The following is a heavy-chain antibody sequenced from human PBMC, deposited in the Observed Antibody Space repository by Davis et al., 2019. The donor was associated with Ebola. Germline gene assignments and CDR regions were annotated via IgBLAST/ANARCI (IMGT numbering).Heavy chain of an antibody. CDR3: TRSESSSGWFDP. CDR1: GYTFTSYD. Sequence: ASVKVSCKASGYTFTSYDINWVRQATGQGLEWMGWMNPNSGNTGYAQKFQGRVTMTRNTSISTAYMELSSLRSEDTALYYCTRSESSSGWFDPWGQGTPVTGSS. V-gene: IGHV1-8*01. J-gene: IGHJ5*02. CDR2: MNPNSGNT. D-gene: IGHD6-25*01.